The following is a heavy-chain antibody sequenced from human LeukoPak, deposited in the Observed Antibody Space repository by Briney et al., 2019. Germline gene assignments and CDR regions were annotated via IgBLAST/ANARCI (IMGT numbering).Heavy chain of an antibody. J-gene: IGHJ4*02. CDR3: ARGPWGDYYDSSGHYYFDY. Sequence: GGSLRLSCAASGFTFSSYWMSWVRQAPGKGLEWVANIKQDGSEKYYVDSVKGRFTISRDNAKNSLYLQMNSLRAEDTAVYYCARGPWGDYYDSSGHYYFDYWGQGTLVTVSS. V-gene: IGHV3-7*01. D-gene: IGHD3-22*01. CDR2: IKQDGSEK. CDR1: GFTFSSYW.